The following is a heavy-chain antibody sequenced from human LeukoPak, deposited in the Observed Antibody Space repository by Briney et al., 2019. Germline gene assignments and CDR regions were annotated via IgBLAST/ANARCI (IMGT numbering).Heavy chain of an antibody. J-gene: IGHJ4*02. CDR1: GFPFSSYS. V-gene: IGHV3-21*01. Sequence: GGSLSLSCAASGFPFSSYSMNWVRQAPGKGLEWVSSISSSSSYIYYADSVKGRFTISRDNAKNSLYLQMNSLRAEDTAVYYCARDEGGEYYYGSGSYNYWGQGTLVTVSS. CDR3: ARDEGGEYYYGSGSYNY. CDR2: ISSSSSYI. D-gene: IGHD3-10*01.